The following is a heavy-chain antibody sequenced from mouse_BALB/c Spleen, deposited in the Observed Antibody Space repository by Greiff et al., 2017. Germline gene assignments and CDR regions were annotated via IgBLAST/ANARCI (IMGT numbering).Heavy chain of an antibody. V-gene: IGHV5-6*02. Sequence: DVMLVESGGDLVKPGGSLKLSCAASGFTFSSYGMSWVRQTPDKRLEWVATISSGGSYTYYPDSVKGRFTISRDNAKNTLYLQMSSLKSEDTAMYYCARQGKYGNYYAMDYWGQGTSVTVSS. CDR3: ARQGKYGNYYAMDY. J-gene: IGHJ4*01. CDR2: ISSGGSYT. D-gene: IGHD2-10*02. CDR1: GFTFSSYG.